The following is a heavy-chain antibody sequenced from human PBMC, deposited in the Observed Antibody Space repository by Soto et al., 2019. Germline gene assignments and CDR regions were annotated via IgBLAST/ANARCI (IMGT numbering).Heavy chain of an antibody. Sequence: QITLKESGPTLVKPTQTLTLTCTFSGFSLRTSGMSVGWIRQPPGKALEWLALIYWDDDKRYSPSLKSRLTIPQNTSKNQVVLTMTNMDPVDTATYYCARRRGGDSAYEYWGQGTLVTVSS. D-gene: IGHD5-12*01. V-gene: IGHV2-5*02. CDR3: ARRRGGDSAYEY. CDR2: IYWDDDK. CDR1: GFSLRTSGMS. J-gene: IGHJ4*02.